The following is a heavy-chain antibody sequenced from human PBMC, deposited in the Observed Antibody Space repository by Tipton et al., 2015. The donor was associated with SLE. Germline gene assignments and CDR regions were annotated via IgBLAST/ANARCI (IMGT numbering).Heavy chain of an antibody. CDR1: GGSISSGSYY. CDR3: ARGTHFYGFFDS. D-gene: IGHD3-3*02. J-gene: IGHJ4*02. V-gene: IGHV4-61*02. Sequence: LRLSCTVSGGSISSGSYYWTWIRQPAGKGLEWIGRIYTGGSPNYNPSLKSRITISLDMSRNQFSLKLNSMTAADTAVYFCARGTHFYGFFDSWGQGTLVTVSP. CDR2: IYTGGSP.